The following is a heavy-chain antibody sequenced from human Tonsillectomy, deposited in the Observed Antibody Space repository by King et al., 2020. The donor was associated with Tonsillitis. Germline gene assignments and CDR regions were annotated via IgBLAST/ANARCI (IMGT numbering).Heavy chain of an antibody. J-gene: IGHJ6*03. CDR3: ARRIVVPAATGGYMDV. Sequence: QLQESGPGLVKPSETLSLTCTVSGGSISSSSYYWGWIRQPPGQGLEWIGSIYYSGNTYYNSSLKSRVTISVDTSKNQFSLKLSSVTAAEKAVYYCARRIVVPAATGGYMDVWGKGTTVTVSS. CDR1: GGSISSSSYY. V-gene: IGHV4-39*01. D-gene: IGHD2-2*01. CDR2: IYYSGNT.